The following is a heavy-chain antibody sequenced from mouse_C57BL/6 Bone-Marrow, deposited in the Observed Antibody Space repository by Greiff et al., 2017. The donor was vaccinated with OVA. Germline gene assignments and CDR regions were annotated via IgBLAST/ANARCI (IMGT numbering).Heavy chain of an antibody. J-gene: IGHJ4*01. CDR2: IYPGDGDT. V-gene: IGHV1-82*01. CDR1: GYAFSSSW. CDR3: ARSRGESYAMDY. Sequence: VQLQQSGPELVKPGASVKISCKASGYAFSSSWMNWVKQRPGKGLEWIGRIYPGDGDTNYNGKFKGKATLTADKSSSTAYLQLSSLTSEDSAVYFCARSRGESYAMDYWGQGTSVTVSS.